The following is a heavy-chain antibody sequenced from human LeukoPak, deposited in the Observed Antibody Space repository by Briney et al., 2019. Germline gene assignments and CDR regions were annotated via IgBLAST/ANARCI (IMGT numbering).Heavy chain of an antibody. V-gene: IGHV3-30*02. J-gene: IGHJ4*02. CDR3: AKPHFDD. Sequence: GGSLRLSCAASGFSFSSYGMHWVRQAPGKGLEWVAFIRYDGSNKYHADSVKGRFTISRDNSKNTLYLQMNSLRAGDTAVYYCAKPHFDDWGQGTLVTVSS. CDR1: GFSFSSYG. CDR2: IRYDGSNK.